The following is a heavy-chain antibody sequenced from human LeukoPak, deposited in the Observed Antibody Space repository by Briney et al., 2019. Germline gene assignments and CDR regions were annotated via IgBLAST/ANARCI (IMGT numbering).Heavy chain of an antibody. Sequence: PSETLSLSCTVSGGSISSYYWSWIRQPPGKGLEWIGYIYYSGSTNYNPSLKSRVTISVDTSKNQFSLRLSSVTAADTAVYYCARVTGYVMEDYFDYWGQGTLVTVSS. CDR1: GGSISSYY. J-gene: IGHJ4*02. CDR2: IYYSGST. V-gene: IGHV4-59*01. CDR3: ARVTGYVMEDYFDY. D-gene: IGHD6-13*01.